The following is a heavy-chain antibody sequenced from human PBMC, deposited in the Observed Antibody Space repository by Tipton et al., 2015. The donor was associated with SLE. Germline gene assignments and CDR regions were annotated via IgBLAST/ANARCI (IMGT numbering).Heavy chain of an antibody. V-gene: IGHV3-30*04. CDR2: ISYDGSNK. CDR3: ARDLILQQLDS. CDR1: GFTFSTYA. Sequence: AVSGFTFSTYAMHWVRQAPGKGLEWVALISYDGSNKYYADSVKGRFTISRDNSKNTVCLQMNSLRGEDTAVYYCARDLILQQLDSWGQGTLVTVSS. J-gene: IGHJ4*02. D-gene: IGHD6-13*01.